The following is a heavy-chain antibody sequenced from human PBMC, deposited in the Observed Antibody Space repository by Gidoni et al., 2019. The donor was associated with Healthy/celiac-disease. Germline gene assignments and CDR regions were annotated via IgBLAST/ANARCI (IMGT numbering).Heavy chain of an antibody. Sequence: QVQLVQSGAEVKKPGASVKVSCKASGYTFPGYYMHWVRQAPGQGLEWMGGSNPNSGGTNYAQKFQGRVTMTRDTSISTAYMELSRLRSDDTAVYYCADCSSTSCYRGGFDPWGQGTLVTVSS. V-gene: IGHV1-2*02. CDR3: ADCSSTSCYRGGFDP. D-gene: IGHD2-2*01. CDR2: SNPNSGGT. J-gene: IGHJ5*02. CDR1: GYTFPGYY.